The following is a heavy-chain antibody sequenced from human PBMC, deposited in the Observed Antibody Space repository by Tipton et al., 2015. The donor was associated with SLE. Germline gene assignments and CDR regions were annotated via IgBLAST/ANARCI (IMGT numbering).Heavy chain of an antibody. D-gene: IGHD3-10*01. CDR1: GGSISSSNYY. V-gene: IGHV4-39*07. J-gene: IGHJ2*01. CDR3: ARGTRGWYFDL. CDR2: IYYSGST. Sequence: TLSLTCTVSGGSISSSNYYWGWIRQPPGKGLEWIGSIYYSGSTYYKPSLKSRVTISVDTSKNQFSLKLSSVTAADTAVYYCARGTRGWYFDLWGRGTLVTVSS.